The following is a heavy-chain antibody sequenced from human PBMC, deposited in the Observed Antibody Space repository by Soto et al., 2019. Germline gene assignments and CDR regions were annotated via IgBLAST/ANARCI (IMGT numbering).Heavy chain of an antibody. CDR2: IYYSGST. Sequence: SETLSLTCTVSGGSISSGGYYRSWIRQHPGKGLEWIGYIYYSGSTYYNPSLKSRVTISVDTSKNQFSLKLSSVTAADTAVYYCARRTPDCSGGRCYLYFHHWGQGTLVTVSS. CDR1: GGSISSGGYY. V-gene: IGHV4-30-4*08. J-gene: IGHJ1*01. D-gene: IGHD2-15*01. CDR3: ARRTPDCSGGRCYLYFHH.